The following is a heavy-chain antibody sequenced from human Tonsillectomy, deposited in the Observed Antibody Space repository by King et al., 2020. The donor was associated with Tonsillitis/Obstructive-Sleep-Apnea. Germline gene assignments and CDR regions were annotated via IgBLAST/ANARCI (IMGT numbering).Heavy chain of an antibody. CDR1: GGSFSGYY. Sequence: VQLQQWGAGLLKPSETLSLTCAVYGGSFSGYYWSWIRQPPGKGLEWIGEINHSGSTNYNPSLKSRVTISVDTSKNQFSLKLSSVTAADTAVYYCARGRVGYSSGWAFDYWGQGTLVT. D-gene: IGHD6-19*01. CDR2: INHSGST. J-gene: IGHJ4*02. V-gene: IGHV4-34*01. CDR3: ARGRVGYSSGWAFDY.